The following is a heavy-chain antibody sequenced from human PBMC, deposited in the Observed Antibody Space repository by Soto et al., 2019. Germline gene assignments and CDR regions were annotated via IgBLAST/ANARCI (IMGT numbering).Heavy chain of an antibody. J-gene: IGHJ4*02. D-gene: IGHD3-22*01. V-gene: IGHV3-7*01. CDR3: AREGSVTITMIVVVTKGAFDY. Sequence: PGGSLRLSCAASGFTFGSYWMSWVRQAPGKGLEWVANIKQDGSEKYYVDSVKGRFTISRDNAKNSLYLQMNSLRAEDTAVYYCAREGSVTITMIVVVTKGAFDYWGQGTLVTVSS. CDR2: IKQDGSEK. CDR1: GFTFGSYW.